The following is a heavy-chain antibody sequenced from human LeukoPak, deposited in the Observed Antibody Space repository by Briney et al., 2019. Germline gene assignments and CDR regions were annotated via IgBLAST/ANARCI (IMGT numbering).Heavy chain of an antibody. V-gene: IGHV3-48*03. CDR1: GFTFSSYE. CDR3: ARVRDYYDSRGYYFEYFDH. Sequence: GGSLRLSCAASGFTFSSYEMNWVRLAPGKGLEWVSYISSSGSTKYYADSVKGRFTISRDNSKNTLYLQMNSLRAEDTAVYYCARVRDYYDSRGYYFEYFDHWGQGTLVTVSS. D-gene: IGHD3-22*01. J-gene: IGHJ1*01. CDR2: ISSSGSTK.